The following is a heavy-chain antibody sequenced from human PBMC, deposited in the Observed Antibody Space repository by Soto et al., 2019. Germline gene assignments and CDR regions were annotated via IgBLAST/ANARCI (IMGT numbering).Heavy chain of an antibody. CDR2: IYNIGST. CDR3: ASIYVGKDFWSGYRSDY. D-gene: IGHD3-3*01. CDR1: GGSISGYY. Sequence: SETLSLTCTVSGGSISGYYWSWLRQPPGKGLEWIGYIYNIGSTNYNPSLRSRVTISVDKSKNQFSLKLSSVTAADTAVYYCASIYVGKDFWSGYRSDYWGQGTQVTVSS. J-gene: IGHJ4*02. V-gene: IGHV4-59*12.